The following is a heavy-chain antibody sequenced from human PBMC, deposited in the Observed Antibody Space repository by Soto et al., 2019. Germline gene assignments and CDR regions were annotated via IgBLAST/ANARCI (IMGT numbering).Heavy chain of an antibody. CDR3: ARGEQWLGNYYYYYYMDV. CDR2: INAGNGNT. CDR1: GYTFTSYA. V-gene: IGHV1-3*01. J-gene: IGHJ6*03. Sequence: VASVKVSCKAYGYTFTSYAMHWVRQAPGQRLEWMGWINAGNGNTKYSQKFQGRVTITRDTSASTAYMELSSLGSEDTAVYYCARGEQWLGNYYYYYYMDVWGKGTTVTVSS. D-gene: IGHD6-19*01.